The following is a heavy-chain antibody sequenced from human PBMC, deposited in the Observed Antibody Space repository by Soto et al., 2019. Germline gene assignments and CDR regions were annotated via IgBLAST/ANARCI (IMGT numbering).Heavy chain of an antibody. V-gene: IGHV3-33*01. Sequence: QVQLVESGGGVVQPGRSLRLSCAASGFTFSSYGVHWVRQAPGKGLEWVAVIWFDGSNKYYADSVKGRFTISRDNCKNTLYLQMNSLRAEDTAVYYCARDGGPYSSGFFDYWGQGTLVTVSS. J-gene: IGHJ4*02. D-gene: IGHD6-19*01. CDR1: GFTFSSYG. CDR2: IWFDGSNK. CDR3: ARDGGPYSSGFFDY.